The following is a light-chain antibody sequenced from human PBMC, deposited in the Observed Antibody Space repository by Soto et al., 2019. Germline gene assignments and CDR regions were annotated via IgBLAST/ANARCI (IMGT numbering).Light chain of an antibody. CDR2: GNS. CDR3: QSYDSILSGYV. Sequence: VMTQAPESLAVSLGERVTISCSGSSSNIGAGYNVHWYQQLPGTAPKVLIYGNSDRPSGVPDRFSGSRSGTSASLAITWLQAEHEADHFCQSYDSILSGYVFGTGAKVSVL. V-gene: IGLV1-40*01. J-gene: IGLJ1*01. CDR1: SSNIGAGYN.